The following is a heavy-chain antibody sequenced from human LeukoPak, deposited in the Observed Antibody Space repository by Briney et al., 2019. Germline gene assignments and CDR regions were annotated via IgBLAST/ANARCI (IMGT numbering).Heavy chain of an antibody. CDR1: GFTFSSYA. Sequence: GGSLRLSCAASGFTFSSYAMSWVRQAPGKGLEWVSAISGSGVSTYYADSVKGQFTISRDNSKNTLYLQMNRLRAEDTAVYYCAKSNPGRVKYYDFWRCFESWGQGTLVTVSS. CDR3: AKSNPGRVKYYDFWRCFES. CDR2: ISGSGVST. D-gene: IGHD3-3*01. V-gene: IGHV3-23*01. J-gene: IGHJ4*02.